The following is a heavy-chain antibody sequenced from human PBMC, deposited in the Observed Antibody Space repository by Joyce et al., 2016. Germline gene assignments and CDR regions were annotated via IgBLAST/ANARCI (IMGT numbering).Heavy chain of an antibody. CDR2: IGASGVGR. Sequence: EMQLEESGGTLVHPGGSLSLSCKVSHSRSNNYVMAWVRQAPGKGLGGVSAIGASGVGRYYADSVKGRFTVSRDNSKNMMYLQMTSLQIEDTAIYYCARAMTVVVAYTLRDGFDVWGQWTMVAVSS. CDR3: ARAMTVVVAYTLRDGFDV. CDR1: HSRSNNYV. J-gene: IGHJ3*01. D-gene: IGHD2-15*01. V-gene: IGHV3-23*04.